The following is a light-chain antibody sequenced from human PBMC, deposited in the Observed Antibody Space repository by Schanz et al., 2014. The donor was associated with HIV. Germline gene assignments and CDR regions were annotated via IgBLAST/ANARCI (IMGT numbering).Light chain of an antibody. CDR1: HSISSSY. CDR2: GAS. V-gene: IGKV3-20*01. J-gene: IGKJ3*01. CDR3: QQYGSSLIT. Sequence: EIVLTQSPATLSVSPGERATLSCRASHSISSSYLNWYQQKPGQAPRLVIYGASNRATGIPDRFSGSGSGTDFTLTISKLEPEDFAVYYCQQYGSSLITFGPGTKVDVK.